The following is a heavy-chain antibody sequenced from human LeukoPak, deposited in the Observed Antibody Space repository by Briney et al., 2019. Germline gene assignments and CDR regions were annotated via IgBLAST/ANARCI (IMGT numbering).Heavy chain of an antibody. CDR2: INPNSGGT. D-gene: IGHD3-3*01. CDR1: GYTFTGYY. Sequence: GASVKVSCKASGYTFTGYYMHWVRQAPGQGLEWMGWINPNSGGTNYAQKFQGRVTMTRDTSISTAYMELSRLRSDDTAVYYCARGTALLNYDFFTSYYYYMDVWGKGTTVTVSS. CDR3: ARGTALLNYDFFTSYYYYMDV. J-gene: IGHJ6*03. V-gene: IGHV1-2*02.